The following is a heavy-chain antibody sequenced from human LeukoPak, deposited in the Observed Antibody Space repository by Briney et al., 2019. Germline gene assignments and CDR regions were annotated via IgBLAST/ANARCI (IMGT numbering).Heavy chain of an antibody. Sequence: GSLRLSCAASGFTFAIHAMTWVRQAPGKGLEWVSGISGDGASTHYAESVKGQFTISRDNSQNTLFLQMNSLRVEDTAIYYCAKDSYVSGRPLHTFDVWGQGTMVTVFS. CDR1: GFTFAIHA. D-gene: IGHD3-10*01. CDR3: AKDSYVSGRPLHTFDV. J-gene: IGHJ3*01. V-gene: IGHV3-23*01. CDR2: ISGDGAST.